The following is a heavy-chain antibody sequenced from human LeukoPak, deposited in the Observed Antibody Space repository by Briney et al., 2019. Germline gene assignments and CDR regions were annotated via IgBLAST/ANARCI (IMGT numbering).Heavy chain of an antibody. CDR1: GFTFSSYW. CDR2: IISDGRRT. J-gene: IGHJ4*02. D-gene: IGHD3-16*01. V-gene: IGHV3-74*01. CDR3: ARDRSYARRYFDY. Sequence: EGSLRLSCAASGFTFSSYWMHWVRQAPGKGLVWVSRIISDGRRTNYADSVQGRFTISRDNAKNQLYLPMSSLRAEDTAVYYCARDRSYARRYFDYWGQGTLVTVSS.